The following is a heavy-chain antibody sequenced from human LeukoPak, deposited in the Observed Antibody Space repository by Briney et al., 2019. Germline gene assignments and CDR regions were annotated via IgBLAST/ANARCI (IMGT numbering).Heavy chain of an antibody. CDR1: GFTFSSYS. CDR3: AREDYGDYYYGMDV. CDR2: ISSSSSYI. Sequence: GGSLRLSCAASGFTFSSYSMNWVRQAPGKGLEWVSSISSSSSYIYYADSVKGRFTISSDNASNSLYLQMNSLRAEDTAVYYCAREDYGDYYYGMDVWGQGTTVTVSS. J-gene: IGHJ6*02. D-gene: IGHD4-17*01. V-gene: IGHV3-21*01.